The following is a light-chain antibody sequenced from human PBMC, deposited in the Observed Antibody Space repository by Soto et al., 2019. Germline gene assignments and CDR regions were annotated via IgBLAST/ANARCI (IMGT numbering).Light chain of an antibody. J-gene: IGKJ1*01. V-gene: IGKV1-33*01. CDR3: QQYDNLPTWT. CDR2: DAS. Sequence: DIQMTQSPSSLSASVGDRVTITCQASQDISNYLNWYQQKPGKAPKLLIYDASNLETGVPSRFSGSGSGTDFTFTISSLQPEDIATYYCQQYDNLPTWTCGQGTKVEI. CDR1: QDISNY.